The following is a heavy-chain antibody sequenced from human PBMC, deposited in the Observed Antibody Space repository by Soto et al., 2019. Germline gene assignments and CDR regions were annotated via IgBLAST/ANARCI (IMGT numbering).Heavy chain of an antibody. CDR2: IWYDGSNK. Sequence: QVQLVESGGGVVQPGRSLRLSCAASGFTFSSYGMHWVRQAPGKGLEWVAVIWYDGSNKYYADSVKGRFTISRDNSKNTLYLQMNRLRAEDTAVYYCARDSGIQLWFNWLDPWGQGTLVTVSS. D-gene: IGHD5-18*01. CDR3: ARDSGIQLWFNWLDP. J-gene: IGHJ5*02. V-gene: IGHV3-33*01. CDR1: GFTFSSYG.